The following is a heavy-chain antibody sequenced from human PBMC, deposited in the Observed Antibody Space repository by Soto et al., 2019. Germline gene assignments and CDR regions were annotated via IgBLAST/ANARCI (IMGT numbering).Heavy chain of an antibody. J-gene: IGHJ4*02. V-gene: IGHV1-69*01. D-gene: IGHD1-26*01. CDR3: ARDGGSHSGGIDY. CDR2: IIPIFGTA. CDR1: GGTFSSYS. Sequence: QVQLVQSGAEVKKPGSSVKVSCKASGGTFSSYSINWVRQAPGQGLEWMGEIIPIFGTANYAQKCQGRVTITADESTSTAYMELSSLRSEDTAVYYCARDGGSHSGGIDYWGQGTRVTVSS.